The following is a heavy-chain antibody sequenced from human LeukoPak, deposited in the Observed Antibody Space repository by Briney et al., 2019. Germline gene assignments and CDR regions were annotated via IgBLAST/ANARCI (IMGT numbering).Heavy chain of an antibody. CDR1: GFTFSSYW. V-gene: IGHV3-7*01. Sequence: PGGSLRLSCAASGFTFSSYWMSWVRQAPGKGLEWVANIKQDGSEKYYVDSVKGRFTISRDNAKNSLYLQMNSLRAEDMAVYYCARVSGSGSYPLDLLDYWGQGTLVTVSS. D-gene: IGHD3-10*01. J-gene: IGHJ4*02. CDR2: IKQDGSEK. CDR3: ARVSGSGSYPLDLLDY.